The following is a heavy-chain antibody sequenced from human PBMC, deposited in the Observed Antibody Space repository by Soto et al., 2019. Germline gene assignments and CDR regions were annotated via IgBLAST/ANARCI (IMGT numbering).Heavy chain of an antibody. D-gene: IGHD5-12*01. CDR2: INAGNGNT. Sequence: ASVKVSCKASGYTFTSYAMHWVRQAPGQRLEWMGWINAGNGNTKYSQKFQGRVTITRDTSASTAYMELSSLRSEDTAVYYCARPDGTSGSGYDSLGDAFDIWGQGTMVTVSS. CDR1: GYTFTSYA. CDR3: ARPDGTSGSGYDSLGDAFDI. V-gene: IGHV1-3*01. J-gene: IGHJ3*02.